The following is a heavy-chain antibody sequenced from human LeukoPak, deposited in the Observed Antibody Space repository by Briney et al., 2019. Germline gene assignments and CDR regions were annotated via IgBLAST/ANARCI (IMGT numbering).Heavy chain of an antibody. Sequence: GGSLRLSCAASGFTFSSYWMSWVRQAPGKGLEWVANIKQDGSEKYYVDSVKGRFTISRDNAKNSLYLQMNSLRAEDTAVYYCAKDHGGSHWYFDLWGRGTLVTVSS. J-gene: IGHJ2*01. CDR2: IKQDGSEK. V-gene: IGHV3-7*03. CDR3: AKDHGGSHWYFDL. D-gene: IGHD1-26*01. CDR1: GFTFSSYW.